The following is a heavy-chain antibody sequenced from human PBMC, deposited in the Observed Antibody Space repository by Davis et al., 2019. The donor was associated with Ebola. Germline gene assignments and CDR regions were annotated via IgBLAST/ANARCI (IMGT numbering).Heavy chain of an antibody. V-gene: IGHV3-20*01. Sequence: GGSLRLSCVASGFTFDDYAMSWVRQAPGKGLEWVSGINWNGGSTGYADSVKGRFTISRDNAKSSLYLQMNSLRAEDTALYHCARVNALTGYSRFDPWGQGTQVTVSS. CDR1: GFTFDDYA. CDR2: INWNGGST. J-gene: IGHJ5*02. D-gene: IGHD3-9*01. CDR3: ARVNALTGYSRFDP.